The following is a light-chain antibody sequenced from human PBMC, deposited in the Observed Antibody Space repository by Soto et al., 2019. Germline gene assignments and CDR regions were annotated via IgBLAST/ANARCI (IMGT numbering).Light chain of an antibody. CDR3: QKYNSAPLT. J-gene: IGKJ4*01. Sequence: DIQMTQSPSTLSASVGDRVTITWGASQTIGSWLAWYQQKKGTAPKLLIYYASTLESGVPSRFSGSGYGTEFNLTISSLQTEDVATYYCQKYNSAPLTFGGGTKVDIK. V-gene: IGKV1-5*01. CDR2: YAS. CDR1: QTIGSW.